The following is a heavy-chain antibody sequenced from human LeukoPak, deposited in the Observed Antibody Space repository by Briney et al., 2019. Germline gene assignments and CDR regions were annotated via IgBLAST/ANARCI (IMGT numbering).Heavy chain of an antibody. D-gene: IGHD5-18*01. Sequence: GESLQISCKASGSRFASYWIGWVRQLPGRGLEWMAIIDPSDSESRYTPSFQGQVTISVDKSLTTAYLQWNSLKASDTAMYYCARQTAMGRSGDYWGQGTLVTVSS. CDR1: GSRFASYW. V-gene: IGHV5-51*01. CDR2: IDPSDSES. CDR3: ARQTAMGRSGDY. J-gene: IGHJ4*02.